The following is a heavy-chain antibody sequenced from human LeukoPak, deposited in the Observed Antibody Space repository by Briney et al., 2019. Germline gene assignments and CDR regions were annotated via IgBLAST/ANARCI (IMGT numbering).Heavy chain of an antibody. V-gene: IGHV3-7*01. J-gene: IGHJ4*02. D-gene: IGHD6-19*01. CDR2: INEDGSEK. CDR1: GFTFRSYW. Sequence: QAGGSLRLSCAASGFTFRSYWMSWVRQAPGKGLEWVANINEDGSEKYHVDSVKGRFTISRDNAKNSLYLQMNSLRDEDTAVYYCARWIPVAAADYWGQGTLVTVSS. CDR3: ARWIPVAAADY.